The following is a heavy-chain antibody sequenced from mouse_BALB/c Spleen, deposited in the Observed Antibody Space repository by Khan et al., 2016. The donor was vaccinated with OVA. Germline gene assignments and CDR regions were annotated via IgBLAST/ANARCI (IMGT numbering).Heavy chain of an antibody. Sequence: QVQLQQPGAELARPGASVKLSCKASGYIFTDYYINWVKQRTGQGLEWIGEISPGSDDTYYNENFKGKATLTADKSSSTAYMQLSSLTSEDSAVYFCARRNYFGYTFAYWGQGTLVTVSA. CDR2: ISPGSDDT. J-gene: IGHJ3*01. D-gene: IGHD1-2*01. V-gene: IGHV1-77*01. CDR3: ARRNYFGYTFAY. CDR1: GYIFTDYY.